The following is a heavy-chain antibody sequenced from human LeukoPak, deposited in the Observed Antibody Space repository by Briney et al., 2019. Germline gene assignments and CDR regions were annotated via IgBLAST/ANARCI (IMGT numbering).Heavy chain of an antibody. CDR2: ISYDGSNK. Sequence: PGRSLRLSCAASGFTFSSYGMHWVRQAPDKGLEWVAVISYDGSNKYHADSVKGRFTISRDNSKNTLYLQMNSLRAEDTAVYYCAKESYGSGSYAFDYWGQGTLVTVSS. D-gene: IGHD3-10*01. CDR1: GFTFSSYG. V-gene: IGHV3-30*18. CDR3: AKESYGSGSYAFDY. J-gene: IGHJ4*02.